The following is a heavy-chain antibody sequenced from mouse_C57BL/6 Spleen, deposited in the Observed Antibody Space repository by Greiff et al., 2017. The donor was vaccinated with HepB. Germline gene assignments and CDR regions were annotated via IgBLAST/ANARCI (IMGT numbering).Heavy chain of an antibody. V-gene: IGHV1-53*01. CDR3: ARWITTVVARYFDY. CDR2: INPSNGGT. D-gene: IGHD1-1*01. J-gene: IGHJ2*01. CDR1: GYTFTSSW. Sequence: QVQLQQPGTELVKPGASVKLSCKASGYTFTSSWMHWVKQRPGQGLEWIGNINPSNGGTNYNEKFKSKATLTVDKSSSTAYMQLSSLRSEDSAVYYCARWITTVVARYFDYWGQGTTLTVSS.